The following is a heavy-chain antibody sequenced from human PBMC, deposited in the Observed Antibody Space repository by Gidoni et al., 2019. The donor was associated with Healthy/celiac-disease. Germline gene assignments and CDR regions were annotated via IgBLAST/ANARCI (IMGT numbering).Heavy chain of an antibody. J-gene: IGHJ1*01. D-gene: IGHD2-15*01. V-gene: IGHV3-23*04. Sequence: EVLLVESGGGLVQPGGSLRLSCVASGFTFSTYAMSWVRQAPGKGLEWVSGIGGSDGRTYYADSVKGRFSISRDNSKNTLYLQMNRLRVEDTAVYYCAKDPISTQYFQHWGQGTLVTVSS. CDR1: GFTFSTYA. CDR3: AKDPISTQYFQH. CDR2: IGGSDGRT.